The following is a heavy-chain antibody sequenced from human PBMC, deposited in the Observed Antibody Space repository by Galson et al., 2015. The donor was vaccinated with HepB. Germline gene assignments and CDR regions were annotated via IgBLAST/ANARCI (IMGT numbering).Heavy chain of an antibody. CDR3: ARLAAHYDFWSGYSQGGMDV. D-gene: IGHD3-3*01. CDR1: GYSFTSYW. Sequence: QSGAEVKKPGESLRISCKGSGYSFTSYWISWVRQMPGKGLEWMGRIDPSDSYTNYSPSFQGHVTISADKSISTAYLQWSSLKASDTAMYYCARLAAHYDFWSGYSQGGMDVWGQGTTVTVSS. J-gene: IGHJ6*02. V-gene: IGHV5-10-1*01. CDR2: IDPSDSYT.